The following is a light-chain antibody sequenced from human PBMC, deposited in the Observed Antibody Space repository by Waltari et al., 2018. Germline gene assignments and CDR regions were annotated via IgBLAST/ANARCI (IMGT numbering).Light chain of an antibody. CDR2: GAS. V-gene: IGKV3-20*01. CDR3: HQSAGSPQT. J-gene: IGKJ2*01. CDR1: QNLSANY. Sequence: EIVMTQSPGILSLSPGERATLSCRASQNLSANYVAWYQHRPGQPPRILIFGASSRAAGIPDRFSGRGSATDFTLTINRLEPEDFTMYFCHQSAGSPQTFGQGTKLDIK.